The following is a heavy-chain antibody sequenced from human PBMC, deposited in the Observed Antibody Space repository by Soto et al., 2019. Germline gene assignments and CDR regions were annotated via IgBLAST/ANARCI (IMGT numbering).Heavy chain of an antibody. CDR2: IYYSGST. V-gene: IGHV4-39*01. J-gene: IGHJ4*02. D-gene: IGHD3-10*01. Sequence: SETLSLTCTVSGGSISSSSYYWGWIRQPPGKGLEWIGSIYYSGSTYYNPSLKSRVTISVDTSKNQFSLKLSSVTAADTAVYYCARQGFYGSGSYESYFDDWGQGTLVTVSS. CDR3: ARQGFYGSGSYESYFDD. CDR1: GGSISSSSYY.